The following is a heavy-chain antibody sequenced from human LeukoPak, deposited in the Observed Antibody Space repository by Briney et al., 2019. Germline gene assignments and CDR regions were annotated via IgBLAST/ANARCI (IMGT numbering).Heavy chain of an antibody. D-gene: IGHD6-13*01. V-gene: IGHV3-30*03. Sequence: GGSLRLSCAASGFTFDTYGMHWVRQAPGKGLEWVAVISYDGSNKYYADSVKGRFTISRDNSKNTLYLQMNSLRAEDTAVYYCARRAAAEGVWGQGTTVTVSS. CDR2: ISYDGSNK. CDR1: GFTFDTYG. CDR3: ARRAAAEGV. J-gene: IGHJ6*02.